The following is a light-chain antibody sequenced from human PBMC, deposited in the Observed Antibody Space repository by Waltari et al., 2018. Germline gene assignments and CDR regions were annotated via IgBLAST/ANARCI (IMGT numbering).Light chain of an antibody. CDR2: DVS. Sequence: VMTQTPRTLSVTPGQPASISCKSSQTLLHSDGNTFLFWYMQKPGQSPHLLIEDVSSRFSGVTDRVSGSGSETEVTPKISRVEAEDTGVYVCMQGVHLPLTFGGGTKVEI. CDR1: QTLLHSDGNTF. J-gene: IGKJ4*01. V-gene: IGKV2-29*02. CDR3: MQGVHLPLT.